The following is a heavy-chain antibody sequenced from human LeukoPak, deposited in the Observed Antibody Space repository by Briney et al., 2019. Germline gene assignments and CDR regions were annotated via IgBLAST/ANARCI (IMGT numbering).Heavy chain of an antibody. CDR3: ARDSRPLYYYMDV. CDR2: IYTSGRT. Sequence: SETLSLTCTVSGGSISYYYWNWIRQPAGKGLEWIGRIYTSGRTYYNPSLKSRVSMSVDTSKNQFSLKLSSVTAADTAVYYCARDSRPLYYYMDVWGKGTTVTVSS. J-gene: IGHJ6*03. V-gene: IGHV4-4*07. CDR1: GGSISYYY. D-gene: IGHD2-2*01.